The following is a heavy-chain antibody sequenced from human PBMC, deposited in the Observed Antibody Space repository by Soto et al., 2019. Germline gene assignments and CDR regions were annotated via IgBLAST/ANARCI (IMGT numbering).Heavy chain of an antibody. V-gene: IGHV4-59*01. D-gene: IGHD1-1*01. J-gene: IGHJ4*02. CDR1: GWSHNNYY. CDR2: IYYSGST. Sequence: SEAPSPPHTVSGWSHNNYYLGWVRQPPGKGLEWIGYIYYSGSTNYNPSLKSRVTISVDTSKNQFSLKLSSVTAADTAVYYCARADYWNDGQYYFDYWGQGTLVTVSS. CDR3: ARADYWNDGQYYFDY.